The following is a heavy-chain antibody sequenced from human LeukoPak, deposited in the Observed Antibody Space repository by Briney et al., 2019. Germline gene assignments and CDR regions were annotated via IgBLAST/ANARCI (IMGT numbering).Heavy chain of an antibody. J-gene: IGHJ4*02. CDR1: GFTFSSYE. CDR2: ISSSGSTI. Sequence: GGSLRLSCAASGFTFSSYEMSWVRQAPGKGLEWVSYISSSGSTIYYADSVKGRFTISRDNAKNSLYLQMNSLRAEDTAVYYCARDSGYRSSSSSDFWGQGTLVTVSS. CDR3: ARDSGYRSSSSSDF. D-gene: IGHD6-6*01. V-gene: IGHV3-48*03.